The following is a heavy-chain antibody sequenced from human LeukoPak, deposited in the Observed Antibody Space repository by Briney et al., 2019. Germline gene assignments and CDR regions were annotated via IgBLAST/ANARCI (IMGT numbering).Heavy chain of an antibody. CDR1: GDSLSKSSTP. CDR2: TFYLSRRYN. CDR3: ARGRMSYYAMDV. V-gene: IGHV6-1*01. Sequence: SQTLSHTCASSGDSLSKSSTPWNGIRESPSRGVEGLGRTFYLSRRYNDYAISVKSRITIHADTSKNQFSLQLSSVTPEDTAVYFCARGRMSYYAMDVWGQGTTVTVSS. D-gene: IGHD2-8*01. J-gene: IGHJ6*02.